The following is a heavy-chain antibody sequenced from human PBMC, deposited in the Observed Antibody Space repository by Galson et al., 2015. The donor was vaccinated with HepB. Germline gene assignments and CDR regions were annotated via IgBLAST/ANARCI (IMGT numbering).Heavy chain of an antibody. D-gene: IGHD2-2*01. Sequence: LRLSCAASGFTFSTYAMSWVRQAPGKGLEWVSAIGGSGGATYYADSVKGRFTISRDKSVDTAYLQWSSLKPSDTAIYYCARHGRRDRYARYWFDPWGQGTLVTVSS. CDR2: IGGSGGAT. J-gene: IGHJ5*01. CDR1: GFTFSTYA. V-gene: IGHV3-23*01. CDR3: ARHGRRDRYARYWFDP.